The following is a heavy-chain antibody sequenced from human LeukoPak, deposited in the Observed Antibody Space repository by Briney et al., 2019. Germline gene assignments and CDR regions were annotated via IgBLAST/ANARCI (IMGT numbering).Heavy chain of an antibody. J-gene: IGHJ1*01. Sequence: GGSLRLSCAASGFIFSSHGMNWVRQAPGKGLEWVSGISPSGDITYYADSVKGRFTISRDNAKNSLYLQMNSLRAEDTAVYYCAREPSSSGWYGFEYFQHWGQGTLVTVSS. D-gene: IGHD6-19*01. V-gene: IGHV3-21*01. CDR1: GFIFSSHG. CDR3: AREPSSSGWYGFEYFQH. CDR2: ISPSGDIT.